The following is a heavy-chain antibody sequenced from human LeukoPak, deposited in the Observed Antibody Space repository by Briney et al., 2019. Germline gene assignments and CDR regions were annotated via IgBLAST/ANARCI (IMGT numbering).Heavy chain of an antibody. Sequence: GGSLRLSCAASGFTFSSYAMHWVRQAPGKGLEWVSYISSSSSTIYYADSVKGRFTISRDNAKNSLYLQMNSLRDEDTAVYYCARDHWRTGYDFWSGYTYYFDYWGQGTLVTVSS. D-gene: IGHD3-3*01. CDR1: GFTFSSYA. J-gene: IGHJ4*02. V-gene: IGHV3-48*02. CDR2: ISSSSSTI. CDR3: ARDHWRTGYDFWSGYTYYFDY.